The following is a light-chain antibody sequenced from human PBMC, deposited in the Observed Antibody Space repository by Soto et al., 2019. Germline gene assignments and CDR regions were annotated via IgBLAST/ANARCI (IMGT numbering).Light chain of an antibody. CDR3: QQSYSTPLT. CDR2: AVS. CDR1: QPISTS. Sequence: DIQVTQSPSFLSASVGDRVIITCRAGQPISTSLHWLQQKPGKAPKLLIYAVSTLQPGVPSRFTGRGTGTEFTLIISSLQPEDIAMYYCQQSYSTPLTFGGGTKVDIK. V-gene: IGKV1-39*01. J-gene: IGKJ4*01.